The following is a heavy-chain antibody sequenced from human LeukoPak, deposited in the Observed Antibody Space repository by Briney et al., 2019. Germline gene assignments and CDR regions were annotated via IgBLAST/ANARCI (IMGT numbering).Heavy chain of an antibody. D-gene: IGHD2-8*01. Sequence: GGSLRLSCAASGFTFRNYAMSWVRQAPGKGLEWVSGISGSGGSTHYADSVKGRFTISRDNSKNTLYLQMNSLRAEDTALYYCAKMLTNWFDPWGQGTLVTVSS. CDR3: AKMLTNWFDP. CDR2: ISGSGGST. J-gene: IGHJ5*02. V-gene: IGHV3-23*01. CDR1: GFTFRNYA.